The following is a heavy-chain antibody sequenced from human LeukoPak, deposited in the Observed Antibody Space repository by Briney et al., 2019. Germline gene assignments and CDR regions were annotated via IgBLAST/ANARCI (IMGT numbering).Heavy chain of an antibody. V-gene: IGHV1-8*01. J-gene: IGHJ4*02. CDR3: ARAQRYCAGTSCYAPVAY. CDR1: GYTFTSYD. D-gene: IGHD2-2*01. Sequence: GASVKVSCKASGYTFTSYDINWVRQATGQGLEWMGWMNPISGNTDYAPKFQGRVTMTRNTSITTAYMELSSLRSEDTAVYYCARAQRYCAGTSCYAPVAYWGQGTLVTVSS. CDR2: MNPISGNT.